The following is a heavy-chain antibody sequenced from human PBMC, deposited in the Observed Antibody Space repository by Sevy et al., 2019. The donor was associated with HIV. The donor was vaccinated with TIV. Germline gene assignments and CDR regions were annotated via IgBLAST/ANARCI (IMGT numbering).Heavy chain of an antibody. CDR2: IKKDGTEK. J-gene: IGHJ6*02. CDR3: ARDCSSTTCLWGLDF. V-gene: IGHV3-7*03. Sequence: GGSLRLSCAASGFTFSNYWMSWVRQAPGKGLEWVATIKKDGTEKYYVDSVRGRFTMSRDNAKNSLYLQMNSLRVDDTALYYCARDCSSTTCLWGLDFWGQRTTVTVSS. CDR1: GFTFSNYW. D-gene: IGHD2-2*01.